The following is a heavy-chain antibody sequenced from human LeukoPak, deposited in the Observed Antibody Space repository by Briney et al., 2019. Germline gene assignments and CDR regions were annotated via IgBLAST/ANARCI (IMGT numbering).Heavy chain of an antibody. CDR3: ARHTVTTMVGVDAFDI. CDR2: IYYSGST. J-gene: IGHJ3*02. V-gene: IGHV4-59*08. Sequence: SETLSLTCTVSGGSLSSHYWSWIRQPPGKGLEWIGYIYYSGSTNYNPSLKSRVTISVDTSKNQFSLKLSSVTAADTAVYYCARHTVTTMVGVDAFDIWGQGTMVTVSS. CDR1: GGSLSSHY. D-gene: IGHD4-17*01.